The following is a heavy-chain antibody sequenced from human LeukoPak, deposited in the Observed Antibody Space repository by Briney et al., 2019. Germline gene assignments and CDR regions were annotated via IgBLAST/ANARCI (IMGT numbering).Heavy chain of an antibody. CDR1: GDSISTYH. J-gene: IGHJ4*02. CDR2: MQSTGSS. V-gene: IGHV4-59*01. Sequence: SETVSLTCSVSGDSISTYHWNWIRKPPGKGLEWIGYMQSTGSSKYNPSLKSRVNIFVDTSKNQAALILTSGTAADTAVYYCARDKRHSYGRYFDHWGQGALVTVSS. CDR3: ARDKRHSYGRYFDH. D-gene: IGHD3-16*01.